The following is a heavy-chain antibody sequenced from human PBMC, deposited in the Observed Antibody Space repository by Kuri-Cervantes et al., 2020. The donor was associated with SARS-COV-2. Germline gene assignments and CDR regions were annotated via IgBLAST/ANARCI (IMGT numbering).Heavy chain of an antibody. J-gene: IGHJ6*02. CDR2: IYYSGST. D-gene: IGHD3-3*01. CDR1: GGSISSGDYY. CDR3: ARIGSYDFWSGYPSRPQYYYYYGMDV. Sequence: SETLSLTCTVSGGSISSGDYYWSWIRQHPGKGLEWIGYIYYSGSTYYNPSLKSRVTISVDTSKNQFSLKLNSVTAADTAVYYCARIGSYDFWSGYPSRPQYYYYYGMDVWGQGTTVTVSS. V-gene: IGHV4-31*03.